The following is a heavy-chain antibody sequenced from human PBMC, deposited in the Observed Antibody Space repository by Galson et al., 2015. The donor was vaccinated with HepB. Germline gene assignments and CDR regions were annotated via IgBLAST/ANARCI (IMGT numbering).Heavy chain of an antibody. Sequence: SLRLSCAASGFIFSNYGMRWVRQVPGKGLECVSAISDSGRSTEYADSVKGRFTVSRDNSKNTLYLQMNSLRAEDTAVYYCAKGERGSGARYFDLWGRDSLVTVSS. V-gene: IGHV3-23*01. CDR1: GFIFSNYG. D-gene: IGHD1-1*01. J-gene: IGHJ2*01. CDR2: ISDSGRST. CDR3: AKGERGSGARYFDL.